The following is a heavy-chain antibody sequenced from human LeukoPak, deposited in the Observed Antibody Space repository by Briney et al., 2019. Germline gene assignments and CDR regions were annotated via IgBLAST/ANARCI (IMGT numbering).Heavy chain of an antibody. CDR3: GRAFPPLRTSSAGDL. D-gene: IGHD3-16*01. V-gene: IGHV3-21*01. J-gene: IGHJ4*02. CDR2: ISYLSSHV. Sequence: GGSLRLSCSASGLTFSDYDMNWVRQAPGKGLEWVSSISYLSSHVYYGDSVKGRFSISRDDAKNSLYLQMNSLGAEDTVIYYCGRAFPPLRTSSAGDLWGQGILVTVSS. CDR1: GLTFSDYD.